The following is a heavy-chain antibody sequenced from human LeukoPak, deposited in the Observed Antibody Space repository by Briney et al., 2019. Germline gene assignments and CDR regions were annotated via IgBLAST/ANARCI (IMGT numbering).Heavy chain of an antibody. CDR1: GFTFDDYA. J-gene: IGHJ3*02. D-gene: IGHD6-19*01. CDR3: AKDFEVAGNGAFDI. Sequence: GGSLRLSCAASGFTFDDYAMHWVRQAPGEGLEWVSLISWDGGSTYYADSVKGRFTISRDNSKNSLYLQMNSLRAEDTALYYCAKDFEVAGNGAFDIWGQGTMVTVSS. CDR2: ISWDGGST. V-gene: IGHV3-43D*03.